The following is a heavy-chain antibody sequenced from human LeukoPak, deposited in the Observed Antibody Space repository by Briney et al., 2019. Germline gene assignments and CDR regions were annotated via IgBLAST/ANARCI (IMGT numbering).Heavy chain of an antibody. J-gene: IGHJ4*02. CDR1: GFTFDDYG. CDR3: ARGGYYDFWSGRYDYFDY. Sequence: GGSLRLSCAASGFTFDDYGMSWVRQAPGKGLEWVSGINWNGYSTGYADSMKGRFTISRDNAKNSLYLHMSSLRAEDTALYFCARGGYYDFWSGRYDYFDYWGQGTLVTVSS. CDR2: INWNGYST. V-gene: IGHV3-20*04. D-gene: IGHD3-3*01.